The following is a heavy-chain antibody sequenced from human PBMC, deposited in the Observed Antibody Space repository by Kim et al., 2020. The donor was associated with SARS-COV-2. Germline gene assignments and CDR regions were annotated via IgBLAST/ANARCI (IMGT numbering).Heavy chain of an antibody. J-gene: IGHJ4*02. D-gene: IGHD5-12*01. CDR2: ISGSGGST. CDR3: AKDRVVATIGNGVLDY. V-gene: IGHV3-23*01. CDR1: GFTFSSYA. Sequence: GGSLRLSCAASGFTFSSYAMSWVRQAPGKGLEWVSAISGSGGSTYYADSVKGRFTISRDNSKNTLYLQMNSLRAEDTAVYYCAKDRVVATIGNGVLDYWGQGTLVTVSS.